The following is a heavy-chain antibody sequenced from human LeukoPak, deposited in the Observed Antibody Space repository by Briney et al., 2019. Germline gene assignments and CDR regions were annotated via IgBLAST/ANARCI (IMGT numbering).Heavy chain of an antibody. CDR1: GGSISSSNW. D-gene: IGHD5-12*01. J-gene: IGHJ4*02. CDR3: ARGGGYSGYPY. Sequence: PSEALSLTCAVSGGSISSSNWWSWVRQPPGKGLEWIGEIYHSGSTNYNPSLKSRVTISVDTSKNQFSLKLSSVTAADTAVYYCARGGGYSGYPYWGQGTLVTVSS. CDR2: IYHSGST. V-gene: IGHV4-4*02.